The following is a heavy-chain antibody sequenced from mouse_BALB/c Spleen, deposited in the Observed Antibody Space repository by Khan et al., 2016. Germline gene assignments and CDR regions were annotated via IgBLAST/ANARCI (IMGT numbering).Heavy chain of an antibody. CDR3: ARGRSRRDYYFDY. Sequence: VELVESGGGLVKPGGSLKLSCAASGFTFSSYAMSWVRQTPEKRLEWVASISSGGSTYYPDSVKGRFTISRDNARNLLYLQMSSLRSEDTAMYYYARGRSRRDYYFDYWGQGTTLTVSS. CDR2: ISSGGST. D-gene: IGHD1-1*01. CDR1: GFTFSSYA. V-gene: IGHV5-6-5*01. J-gene: IGHJ2*01.